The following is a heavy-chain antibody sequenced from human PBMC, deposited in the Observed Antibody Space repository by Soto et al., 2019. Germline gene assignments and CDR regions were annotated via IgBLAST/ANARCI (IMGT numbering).Heavy chain of an antibody. CDR2: ISYDGSNK. D-gene: IGHD2-15*01. CDR3: AKYRYCSGGSCYSGGLYYFDY. Sequence: PGGSLRLSCAASGFTFSSYGMHWVRQAPGKGLEWVAVISYDGSNKYYADSVKGRFTIPRDNSKNTLYLQMNSLRAEDTAVYYCAKYRYCSGGSCYSGGLYYFDYWGQGTLVTVSS. J-gene: IGHJ4*02. CDR1: GFTFSSYG. V-gene: IGHV3-30*18.